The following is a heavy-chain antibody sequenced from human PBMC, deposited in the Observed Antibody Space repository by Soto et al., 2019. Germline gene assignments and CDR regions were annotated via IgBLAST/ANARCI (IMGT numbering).Heavy chain of an antibody. CDR1: GGTFSSYA. V-gene: IGHV1-69*12. Sequence: QVQLVQSGAEVKKPGSSVKVSCKASGGTFSSYAISWVRQAPGQGLEWMGGIMPIFGTANYAQKFQGRVTITADESTRTGYMELSSLRSEDTAVYYCARGSYGSGSYYNVHYYGMDVWGQGTTVTVSS. CDR2: IMPIFGTA. J-gene: IGHJ6*02. D-gene: IGHD3-10*01. CDR3: ARGSYGSGSYYNVHYYGMDV.